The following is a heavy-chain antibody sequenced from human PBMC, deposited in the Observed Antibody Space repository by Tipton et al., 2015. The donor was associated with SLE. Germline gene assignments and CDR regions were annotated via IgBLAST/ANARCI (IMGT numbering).Heavy chain of an antibody. CDR3: ARVGGFDI. V-gene: IGHV3-7*01. CDR1: GFTFSSYW. Sequence: YLRLSCAASGFTFSSYWMRWVRQAPGKGLEWVANIKQDGSETYYVDSVKGRFTISRDNTKNSLYLQMNSLRAEDTAVYYCARVGGFDIWGQGTMVTVSS. J-gene: IGHJ3*02. D-gene: IGHD3-16*01. CDR2: IKQDGSET.